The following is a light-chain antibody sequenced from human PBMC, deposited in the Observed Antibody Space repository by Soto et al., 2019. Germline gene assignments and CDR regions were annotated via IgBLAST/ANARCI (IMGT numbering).Light chain of an antibody. CDR1: QSLSSRY. V-gene: IGKV3-20*01. CDR2: GAS. CDR3: QQYGSSSPT. Sequence: EIVLTQSPGTLSLSPGDRATLSCRASQSLSSRYLAWYRQKPGQAPRLLIYGASNRATGIPDRFSGSGSGTDFTLTISRLEPDDFAVYYCQQYGSSSPTFGGGTKVEIK. J-gene: IGKJ4*01.